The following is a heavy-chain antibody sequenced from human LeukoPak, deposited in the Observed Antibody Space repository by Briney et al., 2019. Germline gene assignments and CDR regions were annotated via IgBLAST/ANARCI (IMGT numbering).Heavy chain of an antibody. CDR3: ARTVGYCSGGSCYERAFDI. D-gene: IGHD2-15*01. CDR2: IYYSGST. CDR1: GGSISSYY. V-gene: IGHV4-59*01. J-gene: IGHJ3*02. Sequence: SETLSLTCTVSGGSISSYYWSWIRQPPGKGLEWIGYIYYSGSTNYNPSLKSRVTISVDTSKNQFSLKLSSVTAADTVVYYCARTVGYCSGGSCYERAFDIWGQGTMVTVSS.